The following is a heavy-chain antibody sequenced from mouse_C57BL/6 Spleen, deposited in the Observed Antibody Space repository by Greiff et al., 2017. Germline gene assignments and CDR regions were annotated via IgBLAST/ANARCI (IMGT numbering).Heavy chain of an antibody. CDR3: ARPIYYDYDGSFAY. Sequence: VQLQQPGAELVMPGASVKLSCKASGYTFTSYWMHWVKQRPGQGLEWIGEIDPSDSYTNYNQKFKGKSTLTVDKSSSTAYMQLSSLTSEDSAVYYCARPIYYDYDGSFAYWGQGTLVTVSA. V-gene: IGHV1-69*01. D-gene: IGHD2-4*01. CDR1: GYTFTSYW. J-gene: IGHJ3*01. CDR2: IDPSDSYT.